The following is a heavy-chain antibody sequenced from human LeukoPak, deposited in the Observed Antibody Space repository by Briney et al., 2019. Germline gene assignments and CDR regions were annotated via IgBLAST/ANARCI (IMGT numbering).Heavy chain of an antibody. D-gene: IGHD6-13*01. CDR1: GGSISSTSYY. V-gene: IGHV4-39*07. CDR3: ARAPRSSSWPPNFDY. Sequence: SETLSLTCTVSGGSISSTSYYWGWIRQPPGKGLEWIGSIYYSGSTYYNPSLKSRVTISVDTSKNQFSLKLSSVTAADTAVYYCARAPRSSSWPPNFDYWGQGTLVTVSS. CDR2: IYYSGST. J-gene: IGHJ4*02.